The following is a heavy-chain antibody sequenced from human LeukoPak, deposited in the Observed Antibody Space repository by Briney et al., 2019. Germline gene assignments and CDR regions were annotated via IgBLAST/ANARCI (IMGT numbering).Heavy chain of an antibody. J-gene: IGHJ4*02. Sequence: PSETLSLTCSVSGGSMKNSFWSWIRQPPGKGLEWIGSIYYSGTTYYNPSLKSRVTISVDTSKNHFSLKLSSVTAADTAVYYCARLISSSGNFDYWGQGTLVTVSS. D-gene: IGHD6-6*01. CDR3: ARLISSSGNFDY. CDR2: IYYSGTT. CDR1: GGSMKNSF. V-gene: IGHV4-59*05.